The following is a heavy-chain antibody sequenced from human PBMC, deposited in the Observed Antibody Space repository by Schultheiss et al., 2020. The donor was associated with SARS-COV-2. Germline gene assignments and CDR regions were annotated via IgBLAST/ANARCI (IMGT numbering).Heavy chain of an antibody. CDR1: GFTFSSYA. CDR3: VKDADSGSSSFDY. CDR2: ISSNGGST. V-gene: IGHV3-64D*06. D-gene: IGHD1-26*01. Sequence: GGSLRLSCSASGFTFSSYAMHWVRQAPGKGLEYVSAISSNGGSTYYADSVKGRFTISRDNSKNTLYLQMSSLRAEDTAVYYCVKDADSGSSSFDYWGQGTLVTVSS. J-gene: IGHJ4*02.